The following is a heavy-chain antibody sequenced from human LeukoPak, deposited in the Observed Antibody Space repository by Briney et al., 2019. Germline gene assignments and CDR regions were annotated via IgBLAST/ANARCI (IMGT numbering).Heavy chain of an antibody. D-gene: IGHD3-10*02. CDR2: ISGSGGST. Sequence: GGSLRLSCAASGFTFSSSAMNWVRQAPGKGLEWVSAISGSGGSTYYADSVKGRFTISRDKSKNTLYLQMNSLRAEDTAVYYCAELGITMIGGVWGKGTTVTISS. CDR3: AELGITMIGGV. J-gene: IGHJ6*04. CDR1: GFTFSSSA. V-gene: IGHV3-23*01.